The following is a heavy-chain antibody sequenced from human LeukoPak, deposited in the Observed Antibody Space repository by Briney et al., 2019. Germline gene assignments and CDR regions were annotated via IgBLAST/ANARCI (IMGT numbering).Heavy chain of an antibody. CDR1: SYTFTRYG. J-gene: IGHJ4*02. CDR2: ISAYNGNT. D-gene: IGHD3-22*01. V-gene: IGHV1-18*01. Sequence: GASVKVSCKASSYTFTRYGISWVRQAPGQGLEWMGWISAYNGNTNYAQKLQGRVTMTTDTSTSTAYMELRSLRSDDTAVYYCARVSGGRYYYDSSGYYYPGGPFDYWGQGTLVTVSS. CDR3: ARVSGGRYYYDSSGYYYPGGPFDY.